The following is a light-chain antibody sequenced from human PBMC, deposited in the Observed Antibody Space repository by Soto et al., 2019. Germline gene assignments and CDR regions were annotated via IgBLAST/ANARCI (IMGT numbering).Light chain of an antibody. J-gene: IGKJ1*01. CDR2: DAS. Sequence: DIQMTQSPSTLSASVGDSVTVTCRASQSVSTWLAWYQQKPGKAPKLLIYDASSFESGVPSRFSGSGSGTEFTLTISGLQPDDFATYYCKQYNSWTFRQGTKVDIK. V-gene: IGKV1-5*01. CDR1: QSVSTW. CDR3: KQYNSWT.